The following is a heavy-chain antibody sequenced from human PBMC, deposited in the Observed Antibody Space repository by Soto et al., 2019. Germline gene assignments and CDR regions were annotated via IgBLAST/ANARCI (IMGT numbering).Heavy chain of an antibody. D-gene: IGHD1-20*01. Sequence: QAGGSLRLSCAASGFTFSSYGMHWVRQAPGKGLEWVAVISYDGSNKYYADSVKGRFTISRDNSKNTLYLQMNSLRAEDTAVYYCAKDPGIYYYYGMDVWGQGTTVTVSS. CDR3: AKDPGIYYYYGMDV. J-gene: IGHJ6*02. CDR1: GFTFSSYG. CDR2: ISYDGSNK. V-gene: IGHV3-30*18.